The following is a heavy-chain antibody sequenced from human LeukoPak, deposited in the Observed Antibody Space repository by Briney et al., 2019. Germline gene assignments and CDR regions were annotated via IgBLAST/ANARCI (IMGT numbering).Heavy chain of an antibody. J-gene: IGHJ4*02. Sequence: PGGSLRLSCAASGFTFSSYWMSWVRQAPGKGLEWVAIIKQDGTEKYYVDSVKGRFTISRDNAKNSLYLQMNSLRAEDTAVYYCARGVGATHFDYWGQRTLVTVSS. V-gene: IGHV3-7*04. D-gene: IGHD1-26*01. CDR3: ARGVGATHFDY. CDR2: IKQDGTEK. CDR1: GFTFSSYW.